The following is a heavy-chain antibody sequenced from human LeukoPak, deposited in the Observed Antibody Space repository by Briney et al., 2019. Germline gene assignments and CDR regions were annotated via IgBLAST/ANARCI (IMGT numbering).Heavy chain of an antibody. J-gene: IGHJ4*02. CDR1: GFTFSTYA. V-gene: IGHV3-30*04. Sequence: QPGRSLRLSCAASGFTFSTYAMHWVRQAPGKGLEWVVVISYDGSNKYYADSVKGRFTISRDNSKNTLFLQMNSLRAEDTAVYYCVRVVVVITFFDYWGQGTLVTVSS. CDR3: VRVVVVITFFDY. D-gene: IGHD3-22*01. CDR2: ISYDGSNK.